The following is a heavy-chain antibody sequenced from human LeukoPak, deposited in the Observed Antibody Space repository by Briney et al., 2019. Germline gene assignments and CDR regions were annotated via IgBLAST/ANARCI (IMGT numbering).Heavy chain of an antibody. D-gene: IGHD6-19*01. CDR2: INAGNGNT. J-gene: IGHJ3*02. CDR3: ARVLGSGWYAVDAFDI. V-gene: IGHV1-3*01. Sequence: ASVKVSCKASGYTFTSYAMHWVRQAPGQRLEWMGWINAGNGNTKYSQKFQGRVTITRDTSASTAYMELSSLRSEDTAVYYCARVLGSGWYAVDAFDIWGQGTMVTVS. CDR1: GYTFTSYA.